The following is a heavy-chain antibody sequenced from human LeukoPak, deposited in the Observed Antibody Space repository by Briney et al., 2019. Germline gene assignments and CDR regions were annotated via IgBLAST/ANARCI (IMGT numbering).Heavy chain of an antibody. J-gene: IGHJ3*02. D-gene: IGHD6-6*01. Sequence: SETLSLTCTVSGGSISIYYWSWIRQPPGKGLEWIGYVYNSGSTDYNPSLKSRVTISADRSKNQFSLKLSSVTAADTAVYYCARTSIAARRASAFDIWGQGTMVTVSS. CDR3: ARTSIAARRASAFDI. CDR2: VYNSGST. CDR1: GGSISIYY. V-gene: IGHV4-59*12.